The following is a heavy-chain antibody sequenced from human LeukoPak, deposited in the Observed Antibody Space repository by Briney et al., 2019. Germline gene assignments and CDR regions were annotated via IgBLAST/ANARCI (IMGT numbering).Heavy chain of an antibody. CDR3: ARKVAAAGTLAWFDP. CDR1: GYTFNSYG. J-gene: IGHJ5*02. V-gene: IGHV1-18*01. CDR2: ISAYNGNT. D-gene: IGHD6-13*01. Sequence: ASVKVSCKAFGYTFNSYGISWVRQAPGQGLEWMGWISAYNGNTNYAQKLQGRVTMTTDTSTSTAYMELRSLRSDDTAVYYCARKVAAAGTLAWFDPWGQGTLVTVS.